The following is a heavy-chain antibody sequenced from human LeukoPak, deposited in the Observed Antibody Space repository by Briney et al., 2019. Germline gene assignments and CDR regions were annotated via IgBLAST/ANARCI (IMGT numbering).Heavy chain of an antibody. Sequence: PGGSLRLSCVASGFIFSNYWMSWVRQAPVKGLEWVANIKQDGSEKNYVDSVKGRFTISRDNAKNSLYLQMNSLRAEDTAVYYCARDRASEYYYYYGMDVWGKGTTVTVSS. J-gene: IGHJ6*04. CDR2: IKQDGSEK. CDR1: GFIFSNYW. V-gene: IGHV3-7*03. CDR3: ARDRASEYYYYYGMDV. D-gene: IGHD3-10*01.